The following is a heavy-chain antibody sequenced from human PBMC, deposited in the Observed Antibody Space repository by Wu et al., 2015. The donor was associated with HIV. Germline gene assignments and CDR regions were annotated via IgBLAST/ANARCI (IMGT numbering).Heavy chain of an antibody. Sequence: VHLVQSGAEVKKPGASVKVSCKTSGYTFHDYYIHWIRLAPGQGLEWMGWINPNRGDTNYAQRFQERVTVTRDTSIATVFMELRRLTFDDTAVYYCARGGGIGVAPTSMPWGQGTLVTVSS. CDR3: ARGGGIGVAPTSMP. D-gene: IGHD2-2*01. J-gene: IGHJ5*02. CDR1: GYTFHDYY. V-gene: IGHV1-2*02. CDR2: INPNRGDT.